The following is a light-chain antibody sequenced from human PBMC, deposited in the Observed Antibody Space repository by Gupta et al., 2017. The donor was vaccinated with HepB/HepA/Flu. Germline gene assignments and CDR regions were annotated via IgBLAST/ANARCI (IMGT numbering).Light chain of an antibody. V-gene: IGKV1-5*03. CDR2: EAS. Sequence: DIQMTQSPSTLSASVGDRVTITCRASQGISNSLAWYQQKPGKAPRLLIYEASSLENGVPSRFSGSGSATEFTLPISSLQPDDFATFYCQQYHSYPMCSFGQGTKLEIK. CDR3: QQYHSYPMCS. CDR1: QGISNS. J-gene: IGKJ2*04.